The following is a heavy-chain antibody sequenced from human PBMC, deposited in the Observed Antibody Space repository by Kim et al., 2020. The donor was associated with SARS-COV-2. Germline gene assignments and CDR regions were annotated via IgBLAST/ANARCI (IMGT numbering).Heavy chain of an antibody. J-gene: IGHJ4*02. D-gene: IGHD4-17*01. V-gene: IGHV4-39*01. CDR3: ARLGGDYVGPFDY. CDR2: IYYSGST. Sequence: SETLSLTCTVSGGSISSSSYYWGWIRQPPGKGLEWIGSIYYSGSTYYNPSLKSRVTISVDTSKNQFSLKLSSVTAADTAVYYCARLGGDYVGPFDYWGQGTLVTVSS. CDR1: GGSISSSSYY.